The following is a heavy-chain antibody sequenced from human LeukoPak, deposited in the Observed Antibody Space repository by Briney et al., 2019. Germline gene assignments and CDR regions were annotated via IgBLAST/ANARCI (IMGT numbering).Heavy chain of an antibody. CDR3: AREETYYDILTGYFLAGFFDY. CDR1: GYTFTTYA. J-gene: IGHJ4*02. CDR2: ISASNGNA. Sequence: ASVKVSCKASGYTFTTYAITWVRQAPGQGLEWMGWISASNGNANYAQKLQGRLTMTTDTSTSTAYMELRSLRSDDTAVYYCAREETYYDILTGYFLAGFFDYWGQGTLVTVSS. D-gene: IGHD3-9*01. V-gene: IGHV1-18*01.